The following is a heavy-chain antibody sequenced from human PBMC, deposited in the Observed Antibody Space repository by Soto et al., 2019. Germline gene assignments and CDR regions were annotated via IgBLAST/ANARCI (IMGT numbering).Heavy chain of an antibody. V-gene: IGHV3-49*05. CDR3: SRGMYSAYETSPLFFDY. J-gene: IGHJ4*02. CDR1: GFPFAGYA. CDR2: IRSKAYGVTT. Sequence: EVRLVESGGGLVKPGRSLRLSCTASGFPFAGYAMSWFRQAPGKGLEWVGFIRSKAYGVTTEYAASVKGRFTFSRDDSKSIAYLQMNSLKTEDTAVYYCSRGMYSAYETSPLFFDYWGQGTLVTVSS. D-gene: IGHD5-12*01.